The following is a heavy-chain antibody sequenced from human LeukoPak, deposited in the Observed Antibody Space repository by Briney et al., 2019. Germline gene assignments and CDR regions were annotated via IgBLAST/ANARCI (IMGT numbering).Heavy chain of an antibody. CDR1: GGTFSNYA. CDR3: ARGHDSSGSYFDY. D-gene: IGHD3-22*01. Sequence: GASVKVSCXASGGTFSNYAISWVRQAPGQGLEWMGGIIPIFGTANYAQKFQGRVTITTDESTSTAYMELSSLRSEDTAVYYCARGHDSSGSYFDYWGQGTLVTVSS. V-gene: IGHV1-69*05. J-gene: IGHJ4*02. CDR2: IIPIFGTA.